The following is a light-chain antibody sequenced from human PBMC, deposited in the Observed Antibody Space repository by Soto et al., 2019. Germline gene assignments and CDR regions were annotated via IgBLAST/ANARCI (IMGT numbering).Light chain of an antibody. J-gene: IGKJ1*01. Sequence: ETVMTQSPATLSVSPGERATLSCRASQSVNSKLAWYQQKPGQAPRLLIYGASTRATSIPARFSGSGSGTDFTLTISSLQPEDFAVYYCQQDYNLPPTFGQGTKVDIK. CDR1: QSVNSK. V-gene: IGKV3D-15*01. CDR2: GAS. CDR3: QQDYNLPPT.